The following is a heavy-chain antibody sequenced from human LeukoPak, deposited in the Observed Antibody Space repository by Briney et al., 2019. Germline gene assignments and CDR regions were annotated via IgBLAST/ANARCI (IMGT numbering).Heavy chain of an antibody. CDR1: GFTFSTYW. D-gene: IGHD2-8*01. J-gene: IGHJ4*02. V-gene: IGHV3-74*01. CDR3: VLLSLTPG. Sequence: GGSLRLSCAASGFTFSTYWMHWVRQAPGKELVWVSRISYDGDNTNCADSVKGRFTISRDNAKNTLYLQMDSLRPEDTAVYYCVLLSLTPGWGQGTLVTVSS. CDR2: ISYDGDNT.